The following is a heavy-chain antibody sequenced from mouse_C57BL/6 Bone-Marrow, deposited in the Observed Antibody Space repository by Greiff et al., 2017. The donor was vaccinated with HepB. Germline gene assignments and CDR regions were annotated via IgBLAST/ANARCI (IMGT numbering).Heavy chain of an antibody. V-gene: IGHV14-4*01. CDR2: IDPENGDT. CDR3: TTGDGYSYYFDY. D-gene: IGHD2-3*01. J-gene: IGHJ2*01. Sequence: DVQLQESGAELVRPGASVKLSCTASGFNIKDDYMHWVKQRPEQGLEWIGWIDPENGDTEYASKFQGKATITADTSSNTAYLQLSSLTSEDTAVYYCTTGDGYSYYFDYWGQGTTLTVSS. CDR1: GFNIKDDY.